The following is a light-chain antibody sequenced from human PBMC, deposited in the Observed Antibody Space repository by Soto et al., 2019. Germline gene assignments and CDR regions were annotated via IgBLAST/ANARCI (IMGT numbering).Light chain of an antibody. CDR1: QSISSY. J-gene: IGKJ4*01. CDR2: AAS. Sequence: DIQMTQSPSSLSASVGDRVTITCRASQSISSYLNWYQQKPGKAPKLLIYAASSLQSGVPSRFSGSGSGTDFSLTTSSLQPDDFATYYCQQSYSTPRLTFGGGTKVEIK. CDR3: QQSYSTPRLT. V-gene: IGKV1-39*01.